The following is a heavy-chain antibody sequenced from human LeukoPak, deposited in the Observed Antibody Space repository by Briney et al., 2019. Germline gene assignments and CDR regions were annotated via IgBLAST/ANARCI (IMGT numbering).Heavy chain of an antibody. D-gene: IGHD1-26*01. Sequence: ASVKVSCKASGYTFTGYYIQWVRQAPGQGLEWMGWIKPNSGGTKYTQKFQGRVTLTRDTTIITAYMAMSRLTCDDMAVYYCARQLDSGNYYPFDYWGQGTLVTVSS. V-gene: IGHV1-2*02. CDR2: IKPNSGGT. CDR3: ARQLDSGNYYPFDY. CDR1: GYTFTGYY. J-gene: IGHJ4*02.